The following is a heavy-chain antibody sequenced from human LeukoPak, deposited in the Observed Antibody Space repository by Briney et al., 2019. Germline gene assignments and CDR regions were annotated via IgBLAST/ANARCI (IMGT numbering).Heavy chain of an antibody. J-gene: IGHJ4*02. D-gene: IGHD3-10*01. CDR1: GFTFGDYA. V-gene: IGHV3-49*03. CDR2: IRSKAYGGTT. CDR3: ASDMVRGVMGY. Sequence: GGSLRLSCTASGFTFGDYAMSWFRQAPGKGLEWAGFIRSKAYGGTTEYAASVKGRFTISRDDSKSIAYLQMNSLKTEDTAVYYCASDMVRGVMGYWGQGTLVTVSS.